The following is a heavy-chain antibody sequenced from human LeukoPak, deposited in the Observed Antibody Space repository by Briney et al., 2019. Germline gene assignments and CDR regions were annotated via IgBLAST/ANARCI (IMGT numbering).Heavy chain of an antibody. V-gene: IGHV7-4-1*02. D-gene: IGHD3-22*01. CDR3: VRGIDTTGYFNY. CDR1: GYTFITYP. Sequence: GASVKVSCKASGYTFITYPMNWVRQAPGQGLEWMGWINTNTGSPTYAQGLTGRFVFSLGTSVSTAFLQINSLKAEDTALYYCVRGIDTTGYFNYWGQGTLVTVSS. J-gene: IGHJ4*02. CDR2: INTNTGSP.